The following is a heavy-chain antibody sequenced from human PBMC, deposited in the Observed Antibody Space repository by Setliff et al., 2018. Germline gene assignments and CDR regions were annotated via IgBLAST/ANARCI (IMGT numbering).Heavy chain of an antibody. D-gene: IGHD3-9*01. V-gene: IGHV4-39*02. Sequence: SETLSLTCTVSGDSISRSTYYWGWIRQSPGKGLDWIGTVDHSGNTFYNPSLKSRVTISVDTSKNHFSLKLTSVSAADTAVYYCARRDGTGYYGYSFDFWGQGTLVTVSS. CDR2: VDHSGNT. CDR3: ARRDGTGYYGYSFDF. CDR1: GDSISRSTYY. J-gene: IGHJ4*02.